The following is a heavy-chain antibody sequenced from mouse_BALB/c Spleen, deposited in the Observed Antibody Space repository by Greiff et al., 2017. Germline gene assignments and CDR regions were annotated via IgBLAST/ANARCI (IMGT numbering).Heavy chain of an antibody. CDR2: ISSGGGST. CDR3: ARGDYYGSRAMDY. V-gene: IGHV5-12-1*01. J-gene: IGHJ4*01. CDR1: GFAFSSYD. D-gene: IGHD1-1*01. Sequence: EVKLMESGGGLVKPGGSLKLSCAASGFAFSSYDMSWVRQTPEKRLEWVAYISSGGGSTYYPDTVKGRFTISRDNAKNTLYPQMSSLKSEDTAMYYCARGDYYGSRAMDYWGQGTSVTVSS.